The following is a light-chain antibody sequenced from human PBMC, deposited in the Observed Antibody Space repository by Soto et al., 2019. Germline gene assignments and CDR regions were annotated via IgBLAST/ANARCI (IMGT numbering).Light chain of an antibody. J-gene: IGKJ4*01. CDR2: DAS. V-gene: IGKV3-11*01. CDR3: QQRNNWPPVT. CDR1: QSVSRH. Sequence: EIVLTQSPATLSLSRGEGATLSCRASQSVSRHLAWYQQKPGQAPRLLIYDASNRATGIPARFSGSGSGTDFTLTISSLEPEDFAVYYCQQRNNWPPVTFGGGTKVDIK.